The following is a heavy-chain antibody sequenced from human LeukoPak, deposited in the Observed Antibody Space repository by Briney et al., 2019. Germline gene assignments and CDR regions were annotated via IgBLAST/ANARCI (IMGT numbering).Heavy chain of an antibody. CDR1: GFTVSSNY. CDR3: ARWELGRYDAFDL. Sequence: GGSLRLSCAASGFTVSSNYMSWVRQAPGKGLEWVSVIYSGGSTYYADSVKGRFTISRDNSKNTLYLQMNSLRVEDTAVYYCARWELGRYDAFDLWGQGTMVTVSS. CDR2: IYSGGST. V-gene: IGHV3-53*01. D-gene: IGHD1-26*01. J-gene: IGHJ3*01.